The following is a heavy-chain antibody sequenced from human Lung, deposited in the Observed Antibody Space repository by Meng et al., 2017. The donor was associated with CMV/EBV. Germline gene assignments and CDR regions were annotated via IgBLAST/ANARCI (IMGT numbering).Heavy chain of an antibody. CDR2: ISPYDGNT. V-gene: IGHV1-18*01. CDR1: DYTFTSYG. J-gene: IGHJ4*02. D-gene: IGHD2-2*01. Sequence: SVXVSXXASDYTFTSYGIIWVRQAPGQGLEWMGWISPYDGNTNYAQTLQDRVTMTTDTPTSTAYMELRSLRSDDTAVYFCARERGYCGTTSCSYYFDYWGQGTXVTVSS. CDR3: ARERGYCGTTSCSYYFDY.